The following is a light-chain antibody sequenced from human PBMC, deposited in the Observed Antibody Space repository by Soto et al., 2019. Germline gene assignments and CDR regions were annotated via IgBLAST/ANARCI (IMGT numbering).Light chain of an antibody. CDR1: QGIASY. CDR2: AAS. CDR3: XXYDSAPSLT. J-gene: IGKJ4*01. Sequence: DIQMTQSPSSLSASVGDRVTVTCRASQGIASYLAWYQQKPGKVPKLLIYAASTLQPGVPSRFSGSGSGTXXXXXXXXXXXXXVATYXXXXYDSAPSLTFGGGTKVEIK. V-gene: IGKV1-27*01.